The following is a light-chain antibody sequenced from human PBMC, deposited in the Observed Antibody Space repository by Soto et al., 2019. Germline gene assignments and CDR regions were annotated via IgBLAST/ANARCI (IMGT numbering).Light chain of an antibody. J-gene: IGLJ1*01. CDR3: SSYTSSSTPSYV. Sequence: ALTQPASVSGSPGQSITISCTGTSSDVGGYNYVSWYQQHPGKAPELMIYDVSNRPSGVSNRFSGSKSGNTASLTISGLQAEDEADYYCSSYTSSSTPSYVFGTGTKVTVL. CDR1: SSDVGGYNY. CDR2: DVS. V-gene: IGLV2-14*01.